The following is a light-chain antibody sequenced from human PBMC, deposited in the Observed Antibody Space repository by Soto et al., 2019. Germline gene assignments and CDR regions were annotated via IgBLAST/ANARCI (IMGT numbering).Light chain of an antibody. CDR2: EAS. V-gene: IGKV1-39*01. CDR3: QQSYSVLFT. J-gene: IGKJ2*01. CDR1: QGLYNY. Sequence: DIQMTQFPSSLSASIGDRVTISCRASQGLYNYLNWYQQQPGKAPRLLIYEASSLQSDVPSRFSGSGSGTDFNLTISSLQPEDFATYYCQQSYSVLFTFGQGTKLEIK.